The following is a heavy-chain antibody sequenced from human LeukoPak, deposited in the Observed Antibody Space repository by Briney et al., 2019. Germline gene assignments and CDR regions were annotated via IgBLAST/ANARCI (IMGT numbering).Heavy chain of an antibody. CDR3: ATFPSGGAINEPDDY. CDR1: GGTFSSYT. CDR2: IIPILGIA. D-gene: IGHD1-1*01. V-gene: IGHV1-69*02. Sequence: GASVKVSCKASGGTFSSYTISWVRQAPGQGLEWMGRIIPILGIANYAQKFQGRVTITADKSTSTAYMELSSLRSEDTAVYYCATFPSGGAINEPDDYWGQGTLVTVSS. J-gene: IGHJ4*02.